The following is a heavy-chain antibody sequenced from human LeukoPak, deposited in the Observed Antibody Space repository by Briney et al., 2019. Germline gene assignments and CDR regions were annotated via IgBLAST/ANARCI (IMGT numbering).Heavy chain of an antibody. CDR1: GYSISSGYH. D-gene: IGHD7-27*01. V-gene: IGHV4-38-2*02. CDR2: VYRSGTT. Sequence: SETLSLTCVVSGYSISSGYHWGWIRRPPGKGVEWIGRVYRSGTTYYPPSLKSRVTISVDTSNNQISLKVRSVTAADTAMYYCARENWVFDYWGQGILVTVSS. CDR3: ARENWVFDY. J-gene: IGHJ4*02.